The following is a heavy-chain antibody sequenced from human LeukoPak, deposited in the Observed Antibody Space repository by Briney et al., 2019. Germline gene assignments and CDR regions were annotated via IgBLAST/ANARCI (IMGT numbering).Heavy chain of an antibody. CDR1: GGSISSYY. Sequence: SETLSLTCTVSGGSISSYYWSWIRQPPGKGLEWIGYIHYSGSTNYNPSLKNLVTISVDTSKNQFSLKLSSVTAADTAVYYCARHFRGRSYGFVYWGQGTLVTVSS. CDR3: ARHFRGRSYGFVY. J-gene: IGHJ4*02. D-gene: IGHD5-18*01. V-gene: IGHV4-59*08. CDR2: IHYSGST.